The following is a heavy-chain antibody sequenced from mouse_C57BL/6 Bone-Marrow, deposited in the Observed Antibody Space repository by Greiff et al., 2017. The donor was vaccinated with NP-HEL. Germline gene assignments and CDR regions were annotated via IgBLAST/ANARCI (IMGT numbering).Heavy chain of an antibody. J-gene: IGHJ4*01. CDR2: IRNKANGYTI. V-gene: IGHV7-3*01. CDR3: ARSIYYDYADDPFYGMDY. CDR1: GFTFTDYY. D-gene: IGHD2-4*01. Sequence: EVKLQESGGGLVQPGGSLSLSCAASGFTFTDYYMSWVRQPPGKALEWVGFIRNKANGYTIEYSASVKGRFTISRDNSQRILYLQMNALRAEDSATYYCARSIYYDYADDPFYGMDYWGQGTSVTVSS.